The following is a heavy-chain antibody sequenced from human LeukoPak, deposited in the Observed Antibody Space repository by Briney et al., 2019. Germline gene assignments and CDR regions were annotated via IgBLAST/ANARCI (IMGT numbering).Heavy chain of an antibody. Sequence: PSETLSLTCAVYGGSFSGYYWSWIRQPPGKGLERIGEINHSGSTNYNPSLKSRVTISVDTSKNQFSLKLSSVTAADTAVYYCARAYYDILTGYYKVGSHWFDPWGQGTLVTVSS. J-gene: IGHJ5*02. CDR3: ARAYYDILTGYYKVGSHWFDP. CDR1: GGSFSGYY. CDR2: INHSGST. D-gene: IGHD3-9*01. V-gene: IGHV4-34*01.